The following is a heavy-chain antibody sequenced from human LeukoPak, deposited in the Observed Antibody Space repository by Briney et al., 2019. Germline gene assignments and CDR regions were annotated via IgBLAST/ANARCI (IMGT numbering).Heavy chain of an antibody. CDR3: ANLVVTATSGAFDI. V-gene: IGHV3-30*18. Sequence: GGSLRLSCAASGFTFSSYGMHWVRQAPGKGLEWGAVISYDGSNKYYADSVKGRLTISRDNSKNTLYLQMNSLRAEDTAVYYCANLVVTATSGAFDIWGQGTMVTVSS. CDR2: ISYDGSNK. CDR1: GFTFSSYG. D-gene: IGHD2-21*02. J-gene: IGHJ3*02.